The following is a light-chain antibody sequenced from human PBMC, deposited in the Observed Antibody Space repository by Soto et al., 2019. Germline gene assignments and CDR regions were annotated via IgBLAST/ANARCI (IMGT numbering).Light chain of an antibody. CDR1: QSVNAN. V-gene: IGKV3-15*01. CDR2: GAS. CDR3: QQYNTWLWT. J-gene: IGKJ1*01. Sequence: EVVMTQSPATLSVSPGERATLSCRASQSVNANLAWYQQKPGQAPRLLIHGASNRATGIPARFSGSGFGTEFILNISSLQSEDFAVYYCQQYNTWLWTFGQGTKVEI.